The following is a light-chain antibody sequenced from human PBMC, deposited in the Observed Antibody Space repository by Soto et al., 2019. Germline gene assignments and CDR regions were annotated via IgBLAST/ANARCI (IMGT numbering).Light chain of an antibody. CDR1: PRVSNN. CDR3: QQYNDWPPIP. V-gene: IGKV3-15*01. CDR2: YAS. Sequence: EIMMTQSPATLSVSPGESATLSCRASPRVSNNLAWYQHKPGQVPRLLIYYASTRATGIPARFSGSGSGTDFTLTISSLQSEDFALYSCQQYNDWPPIPFGQGTRLEIK. J-gene: IGKJ5*01.